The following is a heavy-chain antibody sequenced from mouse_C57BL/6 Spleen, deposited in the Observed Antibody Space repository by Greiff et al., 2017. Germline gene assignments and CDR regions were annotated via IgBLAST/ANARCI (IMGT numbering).Heavy chain of an antibody. Sequence: QVQLQQPGAELVRPGSSVKLSCKASGYTFTSYWMHWVKQRPIQGLEWIGNIDPSDSETHYNQKFKDKATLTVDKSSSTADMQLSSLTSEDSAVYYCARGYVYYFDYWGQGTTLTVSS. D-gene: IGHD2-14*01. CDR1: GYTFTSYW. V-gene: IGHV1-52*01. J-gene: IGHJ2*01. CDR2: IDPSDSET. CDR3: ARGYVYYFDY.